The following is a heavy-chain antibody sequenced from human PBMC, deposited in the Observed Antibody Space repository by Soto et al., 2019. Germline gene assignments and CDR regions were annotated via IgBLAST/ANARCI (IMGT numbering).Heavy chain of an antibody. CDR3: ASWGFCDGDWYRDY. CDR1: GFTFSSYG. CDR2: ISYDGSNK. J-gene: IGHJ4*02. Sequence: PGGSLRLSCAASGFTFSSYGMHWVRQAPGKGLEWVAVISYDGSNKYYADSVKGRFTISRDNSKNTLYLQMNSLRAEDTAVYYCASWGFCDGDWYRDYWGQGALVKVSS. D-gene: IGHD2-21*02. V-gene: IGHV3-30*03.